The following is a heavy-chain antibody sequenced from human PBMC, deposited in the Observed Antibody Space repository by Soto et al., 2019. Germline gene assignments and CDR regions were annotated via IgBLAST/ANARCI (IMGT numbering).Heavy chain of an antibody. D-gene: IGHD4-17*01. CDR2: IYHSGST. J-gene: IGHJ5*02. CDR1: GYSISSGYY. V-gene: IGHV4-38-2*01. CDR3: ARGAATVTPGWFDP. Sequence: SETLSLTCAVSGYSISSGYYWGWIRQTPGKGLEWIASIYHSGSTYYNPSLKSRVAISVDTSKDQFSLKLTSVTAADTAVYYCARGAATVTPGWFDPWGQGIMVTVSS.